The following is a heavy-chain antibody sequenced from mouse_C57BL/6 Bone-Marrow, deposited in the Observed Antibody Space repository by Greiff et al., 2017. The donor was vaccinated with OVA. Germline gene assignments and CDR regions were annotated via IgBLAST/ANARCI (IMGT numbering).Heavy chain of an antibody. J-gene: IGHJ1*03. Sequence: VQLQQSGPELVKPGASVKISCKASGYTFTDYYMNWVKQSHGKSLEWIGDINPNNGGTSYNQKFKGKATLTVDKSSSTAYMELRSLTSEDSAVYYCAIIYYYGSSSLWYFDVWGTGTTVTVSS. V-gene: IGHV1-26*01. CDR1: GYTFTDYY. D-gene: IGHD1-1*01. CDR2: INPNNGGT. CDR3: AIIYYYGSSSLWYFDV.